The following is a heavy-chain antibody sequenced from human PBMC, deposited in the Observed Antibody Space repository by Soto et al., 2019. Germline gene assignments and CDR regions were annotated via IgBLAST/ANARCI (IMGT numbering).Heavy chain of an antibody. D-gene: IGHD5-18*01. J-gene: IGHJ4*02. CDR3: ARDWGYGFDN. Sequence: EVQLVESGGGLVQPGASLRLSCAASGFTFSSYWISWVRQAPGKGLEWVANLNQDGSEKYYVDSVKGRFTISRDNAKNSLSLQMNSLRVEDTAIYYCARDWGYGFDNWGQGTLVTVSS. CDR1: GFTFSSYW. V-gene: IGHV3-7*01. CDR2: LNQDGSEK.